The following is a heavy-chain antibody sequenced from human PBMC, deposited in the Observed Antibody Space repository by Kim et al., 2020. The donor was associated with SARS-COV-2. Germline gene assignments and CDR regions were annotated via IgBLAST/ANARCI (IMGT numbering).Heavy chain of an antibody. D-gene: IGHD5-18*01. CDR3: ASLDTAMGIIDY. Sequence: KSNPSLKRRVTISVDTAKNQFSLKLSSVTAADTAVYYCASLDTAMGIIDYWGQGTLVTVSS. V-gene: IGHV4-59*01. J-gene: IGHJ4*02.